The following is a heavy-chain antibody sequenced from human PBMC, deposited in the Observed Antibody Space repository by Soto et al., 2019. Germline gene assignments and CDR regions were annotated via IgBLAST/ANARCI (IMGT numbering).Heavy chain of an antibody. CDR1: GCKFINLC. CDR2: IKQDGSEK. CDR3: ARCGGYSYGYLFDY. J-gene: IGHJ4*02. D-gene: IGHD5-18*01. Sequence: GGPLRLPCGAVGCKFINLCMSWVRQAPGKGLEWVANIKQDGSEKYCVDSVKGRFTISRDNAKNSLYLQMNSLRAEDTAVYYCARCGGYSYGYLFDYWGQGTLVTSPQ. V-gene: IGHV3-7*03.